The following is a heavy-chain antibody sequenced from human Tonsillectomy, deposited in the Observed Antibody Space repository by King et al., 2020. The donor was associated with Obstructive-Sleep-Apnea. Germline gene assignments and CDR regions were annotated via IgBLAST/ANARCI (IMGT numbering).Heavy chain of an antibody. CDR1: GGSISSYY. V-gene: IGHV4-59*01. Sequence: VQLPESGPGLVKPSETLSLTCTVSGGSISSYYWSWIRQPPGKGLEWIGYIYYSGSTNYNPSLKSRVTISVDTSKNQFSLKLSSVTAADTAVYYCARENDNWFDPWGQGTLVTVSS. CDR3: ARENDNWFDP. J-gene: IGHJ5*02. CDR2: IYYSGST.